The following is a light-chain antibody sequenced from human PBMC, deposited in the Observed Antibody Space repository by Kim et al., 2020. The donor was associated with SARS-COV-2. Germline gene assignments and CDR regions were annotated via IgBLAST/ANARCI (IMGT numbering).Light chain of an antibody. J-gene: IGKJ2*03. CDR2: DAS. CDR1: QDISNY. Sequence: DIQMTQSPSSLSASLGDRVTITCQASQDISNYLNWYQQKPGKAPKLLIYDASNLETGVPSRFSGSGSGTDFTFTISSLQPEDIATYEWKQYDKLPDSFGKGKKLEI. CDR3: KQYDKLPDS. V-gene: IGKV1-33*01.